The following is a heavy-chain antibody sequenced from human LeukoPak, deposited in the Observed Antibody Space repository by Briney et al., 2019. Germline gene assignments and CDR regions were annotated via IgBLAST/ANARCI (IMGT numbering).Heavy chain of an antibody. V-gene: IGHV3-48*04. D-gene: IGHD3-22*01. Sequence: GGSLRLSCAASGFTFSSYSMNWVRQAPGKGLEWVSYISSGSSTIYYVDSVKGRFTISRDNAKNSLYLQMNSQRAEDTAVYYCARDGYYDSAFDYWGQGTLVTVSS. CDR2: ISSGSSTI. CDR3: ARDGYYDSAFDY. J-gene: IGHJ4*02. CDR1: GFTFSSYS.